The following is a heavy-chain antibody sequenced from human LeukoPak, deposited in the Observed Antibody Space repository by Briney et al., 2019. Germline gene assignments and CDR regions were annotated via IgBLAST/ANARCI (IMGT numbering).Heavy chain of an antibody. Sequence: GGSLRLSCAASGFTFSSYGMHWVRQAPGKGLEWVAFIRYDGSNKYYADSVKGRFTISRDNSKNTLYLQMNSLRTEDTAVYFCANSLPRGGDCLAWVESWGQGTLVTVSS. D-gene: IGHD2-21*02. CDR1: GFTFSSYG. V-gene: IGHV3-30*02. CDR2: IRYDGSNK. CDR3: ANSLPRGGDCLAWVES. J-gene: IGHJ4*02.